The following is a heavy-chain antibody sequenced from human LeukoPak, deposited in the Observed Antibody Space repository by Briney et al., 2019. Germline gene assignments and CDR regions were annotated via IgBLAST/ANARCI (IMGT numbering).Heavy chain of an antibody. V-gene: IGHV3-23*01. D-gene: IGHD6-19*01. CDR3: AKDPFGGGCHRCWFDP. CDR1: GFTFSSYA. J-gene: IGHJ5*02. Sequence: GGSLRLSCAASGFTFSSYAMTRVRQAPGKGLEWVSAISGSGGNTYYADSVKGRFTISRDNSKNTLYLQMNSLRAEDTAVYYCAKDPFGGGCHRCWFDPWGQGTLVTVSS. CDR2: ISGSGGNT.